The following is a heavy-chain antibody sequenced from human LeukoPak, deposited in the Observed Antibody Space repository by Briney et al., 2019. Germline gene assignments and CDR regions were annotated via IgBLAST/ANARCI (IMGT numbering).Heavy chain of an antibody. Sequence: PGGSLRLSCAASGFTFSSYSMNWVRQAPGKGLEWVSSISSSSSYIYYADSVKGRFTISRDNAKNSLYLQMNSLRAEDTAVYYCARGGLDYGDSPVDYWGQGTLVTVSS. V-gene: IGHV3-21*01. CDR3: ARGGLDYGDSPVDY. CDR2: ISSSSSYI. J-gene: IGHJ4*02. CDR1: GFTFSSYS. D-gene: IGHD4-17*01.